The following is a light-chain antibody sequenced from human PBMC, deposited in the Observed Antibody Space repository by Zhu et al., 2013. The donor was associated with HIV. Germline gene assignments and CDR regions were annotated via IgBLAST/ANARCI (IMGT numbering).Light chain of an antibody. V-gene: IGKV3-15*01. Sequence: IVMTQSPATLSVSPGDRVTLSCRASQSVNRNLAWYQQKPGQAPRLLMYGASTRATGIPDRFSGTGSGTEFTLTISSLQSEDFATYYCQCGYSTPPWTFGQGTKVEIK. J-gene: IGKJ1*01. CDR1: QSVNRN. CDR2: GAS. CDR3: QCGYSTPPWT.